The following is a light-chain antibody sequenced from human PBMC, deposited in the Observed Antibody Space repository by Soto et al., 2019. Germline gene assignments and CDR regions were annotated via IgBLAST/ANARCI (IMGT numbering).Light chain of an antibody. CDR3: QQSYSTRWT. V-gene: IGKV1-5*03. CDR1: QSISSW. J-gene: IGKJ1*01. CDR2: KAS. Sequence: ASVRDRVTITCRASQSISSWLAWYQQKPGKAPKLLIYKASSLESGVPSRFSGSGSGTEFTITISSLKTEDGATYYCQQSYSTRWTFGQGTKVDIK.